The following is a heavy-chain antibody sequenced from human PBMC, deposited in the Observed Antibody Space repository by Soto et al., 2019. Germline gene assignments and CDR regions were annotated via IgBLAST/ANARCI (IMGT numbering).Heavy chain of an antibody. D-gene: IGHD6-19*01. Sequence: PGGSLRLSCAASGFTFSSYGMHWFRQAPGKGLEWVAVISYDGSNKYYADSVKGRFTISRDNSKNTLYLQMNSLRAEDAAVYYCAKDLGGGWYDYWGQGTLVTVSS. CDR1: GFTFSSYG. CDR3: AKDLGGGWYDY. J-gene: IGHJ4*02. V-gene: IGHV3-30*18. CDR2: ISYDGSNK.